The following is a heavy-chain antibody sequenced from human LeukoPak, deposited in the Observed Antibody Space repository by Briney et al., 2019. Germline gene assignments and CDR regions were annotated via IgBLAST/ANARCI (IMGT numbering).Heavy chain of an antibody. CDR2: ITTGGNP. CDR1: GFTFRAYA. V-gene: IGHV3-23*01. J-gene: IGHJ4*02. CDR3: AKEIADAGKPLFDY. Sequence: GGSLRLSCAASGFTFRAYAMSWVRQVPGKGLEWVSGITTGGNPHYTDSVKGHFTISRDNSKNTVFLQMNSLRAEDTAIYYCAKEIADAGKPLFDYWGQGALVTVSS. D-gene: IGHD6-13*01.